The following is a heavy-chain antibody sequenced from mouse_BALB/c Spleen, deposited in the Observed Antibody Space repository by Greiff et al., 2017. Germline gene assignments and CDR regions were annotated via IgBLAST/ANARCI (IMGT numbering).Heavy chain of an antibody. D-gene: IGHD1-1*02. CDR3: APLEGAMDY. CDR1: GFNIKDTY. J-gene: IGHJ3*01. V-gene: IGHV14-3*02. CDR2: IDPANGNT. Sequence: DVQLQESGAELVKPGASVKLSCTASGFNIKDTYMHWVKQRPEQGLEWIGRIDPANGNTKYDPKFQGKATITADTSSNTAYLQLSSLTSEDTAVYYCAPLEGAMDYWGQGTLVTVSA.